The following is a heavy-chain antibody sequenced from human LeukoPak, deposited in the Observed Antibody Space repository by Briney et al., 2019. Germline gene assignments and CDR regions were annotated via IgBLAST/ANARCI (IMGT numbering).Heavy chain of an antibody. J-gene: IGHJ4*02. CDR1: GGSISAYY. Sequence: ASETLSLTCAVSGGSISAYYWSWIRQPPGKGLEWIGYIHYSGTTNYYPSLKSRVTIALDTSKNQFSLKLNSVTAADTAVYYCARFGTSSSRFFDQWGQGTLVTVSS. D-gene: IGHD6-6*01. CDR3: ARFGTSSSRFFDQ. CDR2: IHYSGTT. V-gene: IGHV4-59*01.